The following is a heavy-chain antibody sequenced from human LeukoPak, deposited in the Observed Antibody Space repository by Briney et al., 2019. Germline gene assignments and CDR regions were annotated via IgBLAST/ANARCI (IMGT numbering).Heavy chain of an antibody. CDR1: GYKFTNYW. J-gene: IGHJ3*02. V-gene: IGHV5-51*01. CDR2: IYPGDSDT. Sequence: GESLKISCKGSGYKFTNYWIVWVRQMPGKGLEWMGIIYPGDSDTRYSPSFQGQVTISADKSISTAYLQWSSLKASDTAMYYCARQSLSEAFDIWGQGTMVTVSS. CDR3: ARQSLSEAFDI.